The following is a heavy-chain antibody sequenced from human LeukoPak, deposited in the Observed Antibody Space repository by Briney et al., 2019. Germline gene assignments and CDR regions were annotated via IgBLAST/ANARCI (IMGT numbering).Heavy chain of an antibody. CDR3: AKDARGTYRLGYFDY. V-gene: IGHV3-43D*03. D-gene: IGHD3-16*01. CDR2: ISWDGSSS. J-gene: IGHJ4*02. CDR1: GITFEDYA. Sequence: PGGSLRLSCAVSGITFEDYAFHWVRQVPGRGLEWVSLISWDGSSSYFADSVKGRFTTSRDNSKNSLYLQMNNLRPEDTGFYFCAKDARGTYRLGYFDYWGQGTLVTVSS.